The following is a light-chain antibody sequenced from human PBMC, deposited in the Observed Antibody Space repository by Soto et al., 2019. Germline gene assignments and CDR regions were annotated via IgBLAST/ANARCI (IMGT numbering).Light chain of an antibody. J-gene: IGKJ1*01. CDR2: GAS. V-gene: IGKV3-15*01. CDR1: QSISNY. Sequence: TKSAATLSLSPAERATLSCRASQSISNYLTWYQQKPGQAPRLLIYGASTRATGIPARFSGSGSGTEFTLTISSLQSEDFAVYYCQQYNNWPRTFGQGTKVDIK. CDR3: QQYNNWPRT.